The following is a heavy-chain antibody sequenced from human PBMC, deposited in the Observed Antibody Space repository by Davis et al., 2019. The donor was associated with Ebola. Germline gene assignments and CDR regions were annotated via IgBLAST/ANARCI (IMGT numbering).Heavy chain of an antibody. Sequence: SVKVSCKASGGTFSSHAVSWVRQAPGQGLEWMGGIIPILGATNYAQKFQGRVTITADESTSTAYMELSSLRSEDTAVYYCARDLQFGELGMDVWGKGTTVTVSS. CDR1: GGTFSSHA. CDR2: IIPILGAT. V-gene: IGHV1-69*13. J-gene: IGHJ6*04. D-gene: IGHD3-16*01. CDR3: ARDLQFGELGMDV.